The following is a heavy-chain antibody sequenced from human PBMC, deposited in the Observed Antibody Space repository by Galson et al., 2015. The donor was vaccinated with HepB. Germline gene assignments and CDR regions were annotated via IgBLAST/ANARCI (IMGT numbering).Heavy chain of an antibody. CDR1: GFTFSDYY. D-gene: IGHD2-15*01. V-gene: IGHV3-11*05. CDR3: ARDRDCSGGSCYLGPDY. J-gene: IGHJ4*02. Sequence: SLRLSCAASGFTFSDYYMSWIRQAPGKGLEWVSYISSSSYTNYADSVKGRFTISRDNAKNSLYLQMNSLRAEDTAVYYCARDRDCSGGSCYLGPDYWGQGTLVTVSS. CDR2: ISSSSYT.